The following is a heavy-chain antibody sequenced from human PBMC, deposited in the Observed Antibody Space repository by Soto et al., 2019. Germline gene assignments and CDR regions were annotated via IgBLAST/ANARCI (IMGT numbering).Heavy chain of an antibody. D-gene: IGHD3-3*01. CDR2: IHPGDSDT. CDR1: GYNFGGYW. Sequence: PGESLKISCKGSGYNFGGYWIGWVRQMPGKGLEWMGIIHPGDSDTRYSPSFQGQVTIAADKSISTAYLQWRSLKASDSAIYYCARVPYYDGMDVWGQGTTVTVSS. V-gene: IGHV5-51*01. J-gene: IGHJ6*02. CDR3: ARVPYYDGMDV.